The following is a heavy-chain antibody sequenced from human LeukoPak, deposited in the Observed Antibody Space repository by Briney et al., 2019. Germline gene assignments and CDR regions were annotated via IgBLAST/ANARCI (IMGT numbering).Heavy chain of an antibody. CDR2: IIPIFGTA. V-gene: IGHV1-69*01. Sequence: GASVKVSCKASGGTFSSYAISWVRQAPGQWLEWMGGIIPIFGTANYAQKFQGRVTITADESTSTAYMELSSLRSEDTAVYYCASDGVVKDMTTVTTTRTFDYWGQGTLVTVSS. CDR1: GGTFSSYA. D-gene: IGHD4-11*01. J-gene: IGHJ4*02. CDR3: ASDGVVKDMTTVTTTRTFDY.